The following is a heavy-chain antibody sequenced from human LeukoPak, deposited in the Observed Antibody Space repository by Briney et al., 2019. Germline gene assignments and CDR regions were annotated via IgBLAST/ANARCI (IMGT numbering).Heavy chain of an antibody. D-gene: IGHD2-15*01. CDR3: AKGAPQYCSGGSCYLYYYGMDV. CDR2: IRWDGGST. V-gene: IGHV3-43*01. Sequence: GSLLLSRAASGFPFDDYTMHWVRPAPGKGLEWVSLIRWDGGSTYYADSVKGRFTISRDNSKNSLYLQMNSLRTEDTALYYCAKGAPQYCSGGSCYLYYYGMDVWGQGTTVTVSS. J-gene: IGHJ6*02. CDR1: GFPFDDYT.